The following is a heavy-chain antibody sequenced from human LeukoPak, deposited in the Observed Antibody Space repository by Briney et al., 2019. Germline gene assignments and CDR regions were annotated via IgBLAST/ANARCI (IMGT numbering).Heavy chain of an antibody. V-gene: IGHV4-59*01. CDR1: GGSISSYY. D-gene: IGHD1-26*01. J-gene: IGHJ4*02. CDR3: ERGVTTFFDY. CDR2: IYYSGST. Sequence: ASETLSLTCTVSGGSISSYYWSWIRQPPGKGLEWVGDIYYSGSTNYNPSLKSRVTISVDTSKNQFALKLSSVTAADTAVYYCERGVTTFFDYWGQGTLVTVSS.